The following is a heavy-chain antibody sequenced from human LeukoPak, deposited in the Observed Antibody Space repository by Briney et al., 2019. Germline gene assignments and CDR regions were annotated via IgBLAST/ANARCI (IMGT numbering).Heavy chain of an antibody. CDR2: IYPGDSDT. CDR3: ATMEGMATILNAFDI. J-gene: IGHJ3*02. CDR1: GYSFTSYW. Sequence: GESLQISCKGSGYSFTSYWIGWVRQMPGKGLEWMGIIYPGDSDTRYSPSFQGQVTISADKSISTAYLQWSSLKASDTAMYYCATMEGMATILNAFDIWGQGTMVTVSS. V-gene: IGHV5-51*01. D-gene: IGHD5-24*01.